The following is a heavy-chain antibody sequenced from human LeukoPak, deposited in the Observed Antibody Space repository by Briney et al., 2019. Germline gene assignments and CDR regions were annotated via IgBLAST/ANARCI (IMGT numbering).Heavy chain of an antibody. D-gene: IGHD1-26*01. CDR3: ASTHSLYDAFDI. Sequence: SETLSLTCTVSGYSISSGFYWGWIRQPPGKGLEWIGNIYHSGSTYYNPSLKSRVTISVDTSKNQFSLKLISVTAADTAVYYCASTHSLYDAFDIWGQGTMVTVSS. J-gene: IGHJ3*02. CDR1: GYSISSGFY. V-gene: IGHV4-38-2*02. CDR2: IYHSGST.